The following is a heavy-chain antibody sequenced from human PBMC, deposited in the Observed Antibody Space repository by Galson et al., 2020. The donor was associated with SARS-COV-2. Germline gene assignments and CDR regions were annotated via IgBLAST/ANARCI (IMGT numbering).Heavy chain of an antibody. D-gene: IGHD4-17*01. V-gene: IGHV3-23*01. Sequence: GGSLRLSCAAPGFTFRRYAMNWVRQPPGKGLEWVSRIGSHNEDPRYADSVKGRFTISRDTSTDTLYLQMNTLTAEDTAVYYCANLYGDSDPGWGQGTLVTVSS. CDR2: IGSHNEDP. CDR3: ANLYGDSDPG. CDR1: GFTFRRYA. J-gene: IGHJ4*02.